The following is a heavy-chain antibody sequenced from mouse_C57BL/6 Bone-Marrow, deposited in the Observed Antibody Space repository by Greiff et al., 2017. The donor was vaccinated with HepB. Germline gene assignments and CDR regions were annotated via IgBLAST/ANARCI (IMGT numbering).Heavy chain of an antibody. CDR1: GYTFTDYN. CDR3: ASLYDGLAMDY. CDR2: INPNNGGT. Sequence: EVQLQQSGPELVKPGASVKMSCKASGYTFTDYNMHWVKQSHGKSLEWIGYINPNNGGTSYNQKFKGKATLAVNKSSSTAYMEIRGLTSEDSAVYYCASLYDGLAMDYWGQGTSVTVSS. V-gene: IGHV1-22*01. J-gene: IGHJ4*01. D-gene: IGHD1-2*01.